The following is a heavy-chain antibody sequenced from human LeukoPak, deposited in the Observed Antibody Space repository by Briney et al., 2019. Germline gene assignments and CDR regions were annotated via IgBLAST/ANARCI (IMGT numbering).Heavy chain of an antibody. Sequence: GASVKVSCKASGYTFTSYGISWVRQAPGQGLEWMGWISAYNGNTNYAQKLQGRVTMTTDTSTSTAYMELRSLRSDDTAVYYCAREAMVRVNYYYYMDVWGKGTTVTVSS. CDR1: GYTFTSYG. J-gene: IGHJ6*03. CDR2: ISAYNGNT. CDR3: AREAMVRVNYYYYMDV. V-gene: IGHV1-18*01. D-gene: IGHD3-10*01.